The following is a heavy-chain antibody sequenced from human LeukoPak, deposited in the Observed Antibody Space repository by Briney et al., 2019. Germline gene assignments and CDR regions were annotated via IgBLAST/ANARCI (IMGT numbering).Heavy chain of an antibody. D-gene: IGHD5-18*01. CDR3: ARSGYSSGYVAYFDY. V-gene: IGHV1-8*03. CDR1: GYTFTSYD. Sequence: ASVKVSCKASGYTFTSYDINWVRQATGQGLEWMGWMNPNSGNTGYAQNFQGRVTITMDTSAITAYMELSSLRSEDTAVYYCARSGYSSGYVAYFDYWGQGTLVTVSS. J-gene: IGHJ4*02. CDR2: MNPNSGNT.